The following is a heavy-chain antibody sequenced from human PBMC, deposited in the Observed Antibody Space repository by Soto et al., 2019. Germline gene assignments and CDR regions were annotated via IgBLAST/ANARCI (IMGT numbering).Heavy chain of an antibody. CDR3: AHIYGGNSFDY. J-gene: IGHJ4*02. V-gene: IGHV3-21*01. CDR2: ISSSSSYI. D-gene: IGHD2-21*02. CDR1: GFTFNNYT. Sequence: GSLRLPCAASGFTFNNYTMHWVRQAPGKGLEWVSSISSSSSYIYYADSVKGRFTISRDNAKNSLYLQMNNLRAEDTAVYYCAHIYGGNSFDYWGQGTLVTVSS.